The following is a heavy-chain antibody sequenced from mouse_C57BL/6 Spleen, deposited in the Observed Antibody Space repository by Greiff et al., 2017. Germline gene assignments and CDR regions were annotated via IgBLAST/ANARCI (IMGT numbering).Heavy chain of an antibody. CDR2: IWSGGST. V-gene: IGHV2-2*01. CDR3: ALCDGGAMDD. D-gene: IGHD1-1*01. J-gene: IGHJ4*01. CDR1: GFSLTSYG. Sequence: VQGVESGPGLVQPSQSLSITCTVSGFSLTSYGVHWVRQSPGKGLEWLGVIWSGGSTDYYASFISRLGISKDNSKSQVFFKMNSLQADDTAIYYCALCDGGAMDDWSQGTSDTVSS.